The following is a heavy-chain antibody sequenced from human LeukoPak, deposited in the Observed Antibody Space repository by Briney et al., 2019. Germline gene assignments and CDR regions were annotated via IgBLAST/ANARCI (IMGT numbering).Heavy chain of an antibody. CDR3: ARDSSGYSNDAFDI. D-gene: IGHD3-22*01. V-gene: IGHV1-18*01. Sequence: ASVKVSCKASGYTSTSYGISWVRQAPGQGLEWMGWISAYNGNTNYAQKLQGRVTMTTDTSTSTAYMELRSLRSDDTAVYYCARDSSGYSNDAFDIWGQGTMVTVSS. CDR1: GYTSTSYG. CDR2: ISAYNGNT. J-gene: IGHJ3*02.